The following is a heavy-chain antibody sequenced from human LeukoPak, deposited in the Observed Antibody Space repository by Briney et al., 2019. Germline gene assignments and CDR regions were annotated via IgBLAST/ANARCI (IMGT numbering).Heavy chain of an antibody. CDR1: GFTFDDYG. J-gene: IGHJ6*03. V-gene: IGHV3-20*04. D-gene: IGHD3-16*01. CDR2: INWRGGST. Sequence: GGSLRLSCAASGFTFDDYGVSWVRQAPGKGLEWVSGINWRGGSTAYAVCVKGRFTISRDNAKNALYLHKNTLSAENAALYYCARDLSLLPSYMDVWGKGTTVTVSS. CDR3: ARDLSLLPSYMDV.